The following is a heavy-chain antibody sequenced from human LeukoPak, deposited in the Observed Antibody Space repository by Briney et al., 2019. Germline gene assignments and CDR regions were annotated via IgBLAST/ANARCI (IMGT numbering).Heavy chain of an antibody. Sequence: GGSLRLSCAASGFTFSSYGMHWVRQAPGKGLEWVAVIWYDGSNKYYADSVKGRFTISRDNSKNTLYLQMNSPRAEDTAVYSCARGITIFGVVTRPDYWGQGTLVTVSS. CDR3: ARGITIFGVVTRPDY. CDR2: IWYDGSNK. V-gene: IGHV3-33*01. J-gene: IGHJ4*02. CDR1: GFTFSSYG. D-gene: IGHD3-3*01.